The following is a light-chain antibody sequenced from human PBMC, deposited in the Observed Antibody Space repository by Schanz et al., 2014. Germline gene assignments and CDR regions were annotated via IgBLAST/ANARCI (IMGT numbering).Light chain of an antibody. CDR3: QQYDTYYT. Sequence: EIVLTQSPGTLSLSPGDRATLSCRTSQSLGSSYLAWYQQKPGQAPRLLIYGASTRATGIPDRFSGSGSGTEFTLTISSLQPDDFATYYCQQYDTYYTFGQGTKLEIK. CDR2: GAS. J-gene: IGKJ2*01. V-gene: IGKV3-20*01. CDR1: QSLGSSY.